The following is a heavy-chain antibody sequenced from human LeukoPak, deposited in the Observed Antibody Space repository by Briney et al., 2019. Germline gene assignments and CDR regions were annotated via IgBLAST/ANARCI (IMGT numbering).Heavy chain of an antibody. V-gene: IGHV3-11*04. D-gene: IGHD6-19*01. J-gene: IGHJ4*02. CDR3: ARETPDSSGWD. CDR1: GFTFSDYD. Sequence: PGGSLRLSCAASGFTFSDYDMRWIRQAPGKGLEWVSSISRSGSTKYYADSVKGRFTISRDNAKNSLFLQMNSLRAEDTAVYYCARETPDSSGWDWGQGTLVTVSS. CDR2: ISRSGSTK.